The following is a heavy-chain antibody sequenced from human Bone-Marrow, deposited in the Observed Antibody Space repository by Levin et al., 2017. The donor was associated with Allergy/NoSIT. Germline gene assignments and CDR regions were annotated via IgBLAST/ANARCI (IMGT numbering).Heavy chain of an antibody. CDR2: IASGGGNK. V-gene: IGHV3-30-3*01. J-gene: IGHJ4*02. CDR1: GFIFSNYA. CDR3: ARVFTSGYIDY. Sequence: PGGSLRLSCEASGFIFSNYALHWVRQAPGKGLEWVAIIASGGGNKYYADSVKGRFTISRDNSNNALHLQMNSLRPEDTAIYYCARVFTSGYIDYWGQGTLVTVSS. D-gene: IGHD2-15*01.